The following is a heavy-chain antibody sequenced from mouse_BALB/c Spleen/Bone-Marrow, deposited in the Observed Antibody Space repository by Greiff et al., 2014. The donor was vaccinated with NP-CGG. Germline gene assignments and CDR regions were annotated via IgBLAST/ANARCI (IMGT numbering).Heavy chain of an antibody. V-gene: IGHV1-80*01. J-gene: IGHJ2*01. Sequence: LQESGAELVRPGSSVKISCKASGYAFSSYWMNWVKQRPGQGLEWIGQIYPGDGDTNYNGKFKGKATLTADKSSSTAYMQLSSVTSEDSAVYFCTPVRTCADYWGQGTTLTVSS. D-gene: IGHD3-2*02. CDR2: IYPGDGDT. CDR3: TPVRTCADY. CDR1: GYAFSSYW.